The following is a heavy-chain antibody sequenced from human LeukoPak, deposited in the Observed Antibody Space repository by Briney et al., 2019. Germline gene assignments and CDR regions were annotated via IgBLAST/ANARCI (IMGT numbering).Heavy chain of an antibody. J-gene: IGHJ3*02. V-gene: IGHV3-7*02. CDR1: EFTFSSYW. Sequence: GGSLRLSCAASEFTFSSYWMSWVRQAPGKGLEWVATIKQDGSQKEYVDSVKGRFTISRDNAKNSLYLQMNSLRAEDTAVYYCARGGSGCFDIWGQGTMVTVSS. CDR2: IKQDGSQK. D-gene: IGHD2-15*01. CDR3: ARGGSGCFDI.